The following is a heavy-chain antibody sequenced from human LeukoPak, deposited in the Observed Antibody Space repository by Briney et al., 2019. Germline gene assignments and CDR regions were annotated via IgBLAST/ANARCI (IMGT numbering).Heavy chain of an antibody. D-gene: IGHD6-19*01. CDR2: INHSGST. CDR3: ARPPSSGWPTGFDP. CDR1: GGSFSGYY. J-gene: IGHJ5*02. V-gene: IGHV4-34*01. Sequence: SETLSLTCAVYGGSFSGYYWSWIRQPPGKGLEWIGEINHSGSTNYNPSLKSRVTISADTSKNQFSLKLSSVTAADTAVYYCARPPSSGWPTGFDPWGQGTLVTVSS.